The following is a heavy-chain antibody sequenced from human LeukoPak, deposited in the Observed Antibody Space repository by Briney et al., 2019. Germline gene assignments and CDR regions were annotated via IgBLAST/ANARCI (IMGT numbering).Heavy chain of an antibody. Sequence: GSSVKVSCKASGGTFSSYAISWVRQAPGQGLEWMGGIIPLFGTAKYAQKFQGRVTITADKSTSTAYMVLSSLRSEDTAVYYCASGTTDIVVVPATLRNYYFDYWGQGTLVTVSS. CDR1: GGTFSSYA. CDR3: ASGTTDIVVVPATLRNYYFDY. V-gene: IGHV1-69*06. J-gene: IGHJ4*02. CDR2: IIPLFGTA. D-gene: IGHD2-2*01.